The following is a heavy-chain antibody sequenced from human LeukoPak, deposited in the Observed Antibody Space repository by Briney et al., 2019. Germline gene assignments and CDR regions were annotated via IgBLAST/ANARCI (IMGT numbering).Heavy chain of an antibody. CDR1: GYTFTSYF. CDR3: AREGPGTGKYFDY. J-gene: IGHJ4*02. D-gene: IGHD6-13*01. CDR2: INPSGGSS. V-gene: IGHV1-46*01. Sequence: SVKVSCKASGYTFTSYFMHWVRQAPGQGLEWMGIINPSGGSSSYEQKFWGRVTLTRDTSTSTVYMELTSLRSEDTAVYYCAREGPGTGKYFDYWGQGTLVTVSS.